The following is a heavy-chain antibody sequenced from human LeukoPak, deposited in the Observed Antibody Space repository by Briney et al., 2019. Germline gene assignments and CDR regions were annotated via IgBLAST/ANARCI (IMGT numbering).Heavy chain of an antibody. CDR3: AKDLSGGYYYMDV. CDR2: ISGSGGST. V-gene: IGHV3-23*01. D-gene: IGHD3-10*01. CDR1: GFTFSTYG. J-gene: IGHJ6*03. Sequence: GGSLRLSCAASGFTFSTYGMSWVRQAPGKGLEWVSAISGSGGSTFHADSVKGRFTISRDNSKNTLYLQMNSLRAEDTAVYYCAKDLSGGYYYMDVWGKGTTVTISS.